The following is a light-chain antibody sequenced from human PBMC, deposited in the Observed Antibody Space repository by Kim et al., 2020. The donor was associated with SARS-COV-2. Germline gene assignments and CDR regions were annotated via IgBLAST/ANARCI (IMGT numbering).Light chain of an antibody. CDR2: GAS. CDR1: QSVTRSY. J-gene: IGKJ4*01. CDR3: QQYGSSSLT. V-gene: IGKV3-20*01. Sequence: GETATLSCRTSQSVTRSYLAWYQQKPGQAPRLLIYGASSRATGIPDRFSGSGSGTDFTLTISGLEPEDCAVYYCQQYGSSSLTFGGGTKVDIK.